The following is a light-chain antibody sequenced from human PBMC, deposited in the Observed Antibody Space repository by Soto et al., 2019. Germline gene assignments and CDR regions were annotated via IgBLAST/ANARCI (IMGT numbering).Light chain of an antibody. J-gene: IGLJ3*02. CDR1: SSDVGSYNL. V-gene: IGLV2-23*02. CDR2: EVS. CDR3: CSHAGGPRV. Sequence: QSALTQPASVSGSPGQSITISCTGTSSDVGSYNLVSWYQQHPGKAPKLMIYEVSKWPSGVSNRFSGSKSGNTASLTISGLQAEDEADYYCCSHAGGPRVFGGGTKLTVL.